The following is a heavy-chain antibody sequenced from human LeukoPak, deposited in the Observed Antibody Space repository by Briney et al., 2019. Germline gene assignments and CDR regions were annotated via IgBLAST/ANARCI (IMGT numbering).Heavy chain of an antibody. CDR1: GYTFTGYY. CDR2: INPNSGGT. CDR3: AREGGRGGYQSFDY. D-gene: IGHD5-24*01. J-gene: IGHJ4*02. V-gene: IGHV1-2*02. Sequence: ASVKVSCKASGYTFTGYYMHWVRQAPGQGLEWMGWINPNSGGTNYAQKFQGRVTMTRDTSISTAYMELSRLRSDDTAVYYCAREGGRGGYQSFDYWGQGTLVTVSS.